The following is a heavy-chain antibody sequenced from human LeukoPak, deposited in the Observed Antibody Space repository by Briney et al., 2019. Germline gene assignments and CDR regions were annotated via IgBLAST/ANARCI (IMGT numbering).Heavy chain of an antibody. D-gene: IGHD3-22*01. Sequence: PGGSLRLSCAASGFTFSSYGMHWVRQAPGKGLDWVAVISNDGSKKYYADSVKGRSTISIDNSKNTLSLQVSSLRTEDTAVYYCARGYYDSSGYQYFDYWGQGTLVTVSS. CDR1: GFTFSSYG. CDR2: ISNDGSKK. V-gene: IGHV3-30*03. CDR3: ARGYYDSSGYQYFDY. J-gene: IGHJ4*02.